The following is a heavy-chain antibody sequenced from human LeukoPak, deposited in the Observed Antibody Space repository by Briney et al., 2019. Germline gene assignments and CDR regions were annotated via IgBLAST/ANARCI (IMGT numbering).Heavy chain of an antibody. CDR2: ISSNGGST. V-gene: IGHV3-64D*06. D-gene: IGHD6-19*01. J-gene: IGHJ1*01. CDR1: GFTFSSYA. Sequence: PGGSLRLSCSASGFTFSSYAMHWVSQAPGKGLEYVSAISSNGGSTYYADSVKGRFTISRDNSKNTLYLQMSSLRAEDTAVYYCVKDAVAVAGTVGYFQHWGQGTLVTVSS. CDR3: VKDAVAVAGTVGYFQH.